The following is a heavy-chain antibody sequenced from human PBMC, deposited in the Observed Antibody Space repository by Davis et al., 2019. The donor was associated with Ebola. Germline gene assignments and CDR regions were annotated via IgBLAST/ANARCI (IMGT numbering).Heavy chain of an antibody. CDR2: ISWDGRST. V-gene: IGHV3-43D*03. J-gene: IGHJ6*03. D-gene: IGHD2-21*01. CDR3: ARVNLWSRGWGMDV. CDR1: GFTFGDYA. Sequence: GESLKISCAASGFTFGDYAMHWVRQAPGKGLEWVSLISWDGRSTAYADSVRDRFSISRDNAQNSLLMQMKSLRDEDTAVYYCARVNLWSRGWGMDVWGKGTTVTVSS.